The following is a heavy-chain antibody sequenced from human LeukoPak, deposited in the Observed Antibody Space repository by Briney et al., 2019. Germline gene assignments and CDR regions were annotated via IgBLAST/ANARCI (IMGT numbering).Heavy chain of an antibody. V-gene: IGHV4-4*02. CDR1: GGSISSGNW. D-gene: IGHD2-2*01. CDR3: AGVSKDIVVVPAATSKNWFDP. Sequence: SETLSLTCAVSGGSISSGNWWSWVRQPPGKGLEWIGEIYHSGSTNYNPSLKSRVTISVDKSKNQFSLKLSSVTAADTAVYYCAGVSKDIVVVPAATSKNWFDPWGQGTLVTVSS. J-gene: IGHJ5*02. CDR2: IYHSGST.